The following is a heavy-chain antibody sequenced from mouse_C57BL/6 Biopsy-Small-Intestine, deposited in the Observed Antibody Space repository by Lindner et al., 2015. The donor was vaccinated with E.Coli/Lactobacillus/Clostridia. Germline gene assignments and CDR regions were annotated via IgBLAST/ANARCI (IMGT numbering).Heavy chain of an antibody. Sequence: SVKVSCKASGYTFTDHYIHWVRQAPGQGLEWMGRINANSGGTNYGQKLQGRVTLTRDTSITTAYMELSSLKSDDTAVYYCARGKFGGTSGALDFWGQGTMVSVSS. J-gene: IGHJ3*01. CDR3: ARGKFGGTSGALDF. CDR2: INANSGGT. CDR1: GYTFTDHY. D-gene: IGHD1-1*02. V-gene: IGHV1-18*01.